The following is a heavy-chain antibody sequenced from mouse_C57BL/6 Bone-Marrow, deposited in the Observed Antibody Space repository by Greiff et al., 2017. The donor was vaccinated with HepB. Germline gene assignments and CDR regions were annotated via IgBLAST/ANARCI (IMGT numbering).Heavy chain of an antibody. J-gene: IGHJ2*01. Sequence: QVQLQQPGAELVMPGASVKLSCKASGYTFTSYWMHWVKQRPGQGLEWIGEIDPSDSYTNYNQKFKGKSTLTVDKSSSTAYMQLSSLTSEDSAVYYCARNAITTVVGDYWGQGTTLTVSS. V-gene: IGHV1-69*01. D-gene: IGHD1-1*01. CDR3: ARNAITTVVGDY. CDR2: IDPSDSYT. CDR1: GYTFTSYW.